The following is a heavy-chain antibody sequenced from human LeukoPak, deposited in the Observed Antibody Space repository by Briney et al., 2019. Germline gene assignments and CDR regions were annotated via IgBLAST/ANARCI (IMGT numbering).Heavy chain of an antibody. CDR3: ARDSGWHYYYYYMDV. CDR1: GGSFSGYY. J-gene: IGHJ6*03. Sequence: SETLSLTCAVYGGSFSGYYWSWIRQPPGKGLEWIGEINRSGSTNYNPSLKSRVTISVDTSKNQFSLKLSSVTAADTAVYYCARDSGWHYYYYYMDVWGKGTTVTVSS. V-gene: IGHV4-34*01. D-gene: IGHD6-19*01. CDR2: INRSGST.